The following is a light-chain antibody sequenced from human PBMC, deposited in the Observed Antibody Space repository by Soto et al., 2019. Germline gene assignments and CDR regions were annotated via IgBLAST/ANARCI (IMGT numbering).Light chain of an antibody. Sequence: DIQMTQSPSSLSASVGDRVTITCRASQGISNYLAWYQQKPGKVPKLLIYAASTLQSGVPSRFSGSGSGTDFNLTISSLQPEDVATYYCQKYNSARTFGQGTKVEIK. CDR1: QGISNY. V-gene: IGKV1-27*01. CDR3: QKYNSART. J-gene: IGKJ1*01. CDR2: AAS.